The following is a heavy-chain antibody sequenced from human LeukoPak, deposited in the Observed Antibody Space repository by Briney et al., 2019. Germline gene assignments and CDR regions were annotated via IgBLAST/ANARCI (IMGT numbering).Heavy chain of an antibody. J-gene: IGHJ4*02. CDR3: AKDRVKDTTMVTFGDY. CDR2: ISPDGSTT. Sequence: GGSLRLSCAASGFTFSRYWMHWVRQAPGKGLMWVSRISPDGSTTLYADSVKGRFTTSKDNAKNTLYLQMNSLRAEDTAVYFCAKDRVKDTTMVTFGDYWGQGALVTVSS. V-gene: IGHV3-74*03. D-gene: IGHD5-18*01. CDR1: GFTFSRYW.